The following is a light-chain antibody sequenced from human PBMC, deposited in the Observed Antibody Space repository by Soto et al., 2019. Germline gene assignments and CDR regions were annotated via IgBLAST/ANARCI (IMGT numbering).Light chain of an antibody. Sequence: NFILTQPHSVSESPGQTVTISCTGSSGSIASNYVQWYQQRPGSAPTTVIYEDNRRPSGVPDRFSGSIDSSSNSASLTISGLKTEDEADYYCQSYDSSNHVVFGGGTKVTVL. CDR3: QSYDSSNHVV. CDR2: EDN. V-gene: IGLV6-57*02. J-gene: IGLJ2*01. CDR1: SGSIASNY.